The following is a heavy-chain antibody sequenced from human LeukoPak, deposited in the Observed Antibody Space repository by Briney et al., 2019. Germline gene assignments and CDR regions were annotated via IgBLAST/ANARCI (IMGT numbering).Heavy chain of an antibody. CDR3: ARWTYSGSYYYMDV. CDR2: IYYSGST. D-gene: IGHD1-26*01. V-gene: IGHV4-59*01. Sequence: SETLSLTCTVSGGSIISDYWSWFRQPPGKGLEWIGYIYYSGSTNYNPSLKSRVTILVDTSKNQFSLKLSSVTAADTAMYYCARWTYSGSYYYMDVWGKGTTVTVSS. CDR1: GGSIISDY. J-gene: IGHJ6*03.